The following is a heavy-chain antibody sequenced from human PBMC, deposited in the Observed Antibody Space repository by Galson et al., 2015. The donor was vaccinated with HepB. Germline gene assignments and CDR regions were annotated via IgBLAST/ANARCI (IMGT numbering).Heavy chain of an antibody. CDR1: GFTFSSNG. CDR3: ARAPWWASSGYYYEAGNDAFEI. D-gene: IGHD3-22*01. CDR2: IWYDGSNK. Sequence: SLRLSCAASGFTFSSNGMHWVRQAPGKGLEWVAVIWYDGSNKYYADSVKGRFTISRDNSKNTLYLQMNSLRAEDTAVYYCARAPWWASSGYYYEAGNDAFEIWGQVTMVTVSS. J-gene: IGHJ3*02. V-gene: IGHV3-33*01.